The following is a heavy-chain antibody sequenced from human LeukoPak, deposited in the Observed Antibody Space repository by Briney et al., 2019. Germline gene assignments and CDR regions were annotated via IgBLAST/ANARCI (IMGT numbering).Heavy chain of an antibody. J-gene: IGHJ4*02. V-gene: IGHV1-18*01. CDR1: GYTFTSYG. CDR3: AREIKYCSGGSCYLVY. Sequence: ASVKVSCKASGYTFTSYGIGWVRQAPGQGLEWMGWISAYNGNTNYAQKLQGRVTMTTDTSTSTAYMELRSLRSDDTAVYYCAREIKYCSGGSCYLVYWGQGTLVTVSS. CDR2: ISAYNGNT. D-gene: IGHD2-15*01.